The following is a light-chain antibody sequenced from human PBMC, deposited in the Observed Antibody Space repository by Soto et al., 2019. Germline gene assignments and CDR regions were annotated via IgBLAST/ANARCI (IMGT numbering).Light chain of an antibody. V-gene: IGKV1-27*01. CDR3: QKYSSVPV. Sequence: DIPMTQSPTSLSASVGDRVTITCRASQGIMNFVAWYQQKPGKAPKLLIYAASTLQSGVPSRFSGSGSGTDFTLTINSLQPEDVATYSCQKYSSVPVFGPGTKVEIK. CDR2: AAS. J-gene: IGKJ3*01. CDR1: QGIMNF.